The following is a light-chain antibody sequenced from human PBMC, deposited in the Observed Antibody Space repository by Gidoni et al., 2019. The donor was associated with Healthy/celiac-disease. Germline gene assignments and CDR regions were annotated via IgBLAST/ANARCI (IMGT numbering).Light chain of an antibody. V-gene: IGKV1-5*03. Sequence: DIQMTQSPSTLSVSVGDRVTITCRASQSISSWLAWYQQKPGKAPKLLIYKASSLESGVPSRFSGSGSGTEFTLTISSLQPDDFATYYCQQYTQYPVTFGQGTKLEIK. CDR1: QSISSW. CDR2: KAS. CDR3: QQYTQYPVT. J-gene: IGKJ2*01.